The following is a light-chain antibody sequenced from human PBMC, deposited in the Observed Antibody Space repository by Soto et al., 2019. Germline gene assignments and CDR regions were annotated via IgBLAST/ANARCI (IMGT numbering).Light chain of an antibody. V-gene: IGKV1-27*01. J-gene: IGKJ4*01. CDR1: EDIAHY. CDR2: HIS. Sequence: DIQMTQSPSSLSASLGDKVTLTCRASEDIAHYLAWYQQKPWKAPRVLLHHISILQSGVPSRFSGSGNGTDFNVTITSLQPEDVATYFCPKYERAPLTFGGGTKVEI. CDR3: PKYERAPLT.